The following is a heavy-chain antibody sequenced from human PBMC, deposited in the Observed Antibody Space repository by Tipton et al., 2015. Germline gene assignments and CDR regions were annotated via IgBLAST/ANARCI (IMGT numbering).Heavy chain of an antibody. CDR3: VKETEAGTGGFDY. V-gene: IGHV3-43*01. J-gene: IGHJ4*02. CDR2: VSRDGGYT. CDR1: GFTFDDYN. D-gene: IGHD1-1*01. Sequence: GSLRLSCAASGFTFDDYNMHWVRQTPGKGLEWVSLVSRDGGYTFYADPVKGRFTISRDNSKNSLYLQMNSLTTEDAALYYCVKETEAGTGGFDYWGQGTLVTVSS.